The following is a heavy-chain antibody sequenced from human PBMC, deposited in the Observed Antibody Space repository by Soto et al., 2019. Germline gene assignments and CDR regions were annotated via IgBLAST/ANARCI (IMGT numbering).Heavy chain of an antibody. CDR1: GYAFSHYG. V-gene: IGHV1-18*01. CDR3: VKDFPLYSSSSYHWFDI. D-gene: IGHD6-6*01. Sequence: QVQLVQSGPEVKKPGASVKVSCKAFGYAFSHYGISWVRQAPGQGLEWVGWISTYNGDTNYAQILQGRVTMTADTSASTAYMELRSLGSDDTAVYYCVKDFPLYSSSSYHWFDIWGQGTLVTVSS. CDR2: ISTYNGDT. J-gene: IGHJ5*02.